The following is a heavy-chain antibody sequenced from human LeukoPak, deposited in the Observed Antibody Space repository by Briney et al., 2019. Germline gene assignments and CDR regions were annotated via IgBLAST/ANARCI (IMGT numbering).Heavy chain of an antibody. Sequence: GASVKVSFKASGYTFTNYDINWVRQATGQGLEWMGWMNPNSGNTGYAQKFQGRVTMTRNTSISTAYMELSSLRSEDTAVYYCARGRRDIVVVVAATSDYYMDVWGKGTTVTVSS. CDR2: MNPNSGNT. D-gene: IGHD2-15*01. CDR1: GYTFTNYD. V-gene: IGHV1-8*01. CDR3: ARGRRDIVVVVAATSDYYMDV. J-gene: IGHJ6*03.